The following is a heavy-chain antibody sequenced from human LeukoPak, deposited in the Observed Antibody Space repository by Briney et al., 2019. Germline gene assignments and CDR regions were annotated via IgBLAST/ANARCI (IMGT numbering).Heavy chain of an antibody. Sequence: SETLSLTCTVSGGSIGTYSWNWIRQPPGKGLEWIGYIYYSGTTNYNPSLKSRVTISVDASKNQFSLKLSSVTAADTAVYYCARGVYIAAAQYAYWGQGTLVTVSS. J-gene: IGHJ4*02. V-gene: IGHV4-59*01. CDR2: IYYSGTT. CDR1: GGSIGTYS. CDR3: ARGVYIAAAQYAY. D-gene: IGHD6-13*01.